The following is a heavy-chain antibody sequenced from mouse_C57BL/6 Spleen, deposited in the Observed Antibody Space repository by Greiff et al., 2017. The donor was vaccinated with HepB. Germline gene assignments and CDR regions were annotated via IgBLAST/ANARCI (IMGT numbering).Heavy chain of an antibody. V-gene: IGHV1-7*01. CDR1: GYTFTSYW. J-gene: IGHJ2*01. Sequence: VQLQQSGAELAKPGASVKLSCKASGYTFTSYWMHWVKQRPGQGLEWIGYINPSSGYTKYNHKFKDKATLTADKSSSTADMQLSSLTYEDSAVYYCASRMDYEYDGLGYWGQGTTLTVSS. CDR2: INPSSGYT. D-gene: IGHD2-4*01. CDR3: ASRMDYEYDGLGY.